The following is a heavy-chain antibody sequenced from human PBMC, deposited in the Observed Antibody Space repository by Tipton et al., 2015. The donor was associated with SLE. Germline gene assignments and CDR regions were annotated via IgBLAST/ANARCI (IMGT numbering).Heavy chain of an antibody. V-gene: IGHV4-34*01. CDR2: IYYSGST. D-gene: IGHD3-16*02. CDR3: ARDRLYYYGMDV. CDR1: GGSFSGYY. J-gene: IGHJ6*02. Sequence: TLSLTCAVYGGSFSGYYWSWIRQPPGKGLEWIGYIYYSGSTYYNPSLKSRVTISVDTSKNQFSLKLSSVTAADTAVYYCARDRLYYYGMDVWGQGTTVTVSS.